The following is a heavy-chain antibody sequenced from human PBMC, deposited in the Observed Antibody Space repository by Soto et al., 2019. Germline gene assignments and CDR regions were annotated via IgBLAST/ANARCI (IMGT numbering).Heavy chain of an antibody. J-gene: IGHJ6*02. CDR3: ARDGGYGDLYYYYGMDV. V-gene: IGHV1-69*08. Sequence: QVQLVQSGAEVKKPGSSVKVSCKASGGTFSSYTISWVRQAPGQGLEWMGRIIPILGIANYAQKFQGRVTITADKSTSTAYMELSSLRSEDTAVYYCARDGGYGDLYYYYGMDVWGQGTTVTVSS. D-gene: IGHD4-17*01. CDR1: GGTFSSYT. CDR2: IIPILGIA.